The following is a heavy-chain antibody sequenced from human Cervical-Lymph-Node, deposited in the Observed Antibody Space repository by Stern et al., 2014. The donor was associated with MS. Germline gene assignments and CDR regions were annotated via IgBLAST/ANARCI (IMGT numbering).Heavy chain of an antibody. V-gene: IGHV1-2*02. D-gene: IGHD5-18*01. CDR1: GYTFTGYH. Sequence: QLVQSGAEVKKPGASVKVSCKASGYTFTGYHMHWVRQAPGQGLEWMGWINPNSGGTNYAQKFQGRVTVTRDTSITTAYMELRGVPSAERTVFYCARGGRNLETAWAREGDYFDYWGQGTLVTVSS. CDR2: INPNSGGT. CDR3: ARGGRNLETAWAREGDYFDY. J-gene: IGHJ4*02.